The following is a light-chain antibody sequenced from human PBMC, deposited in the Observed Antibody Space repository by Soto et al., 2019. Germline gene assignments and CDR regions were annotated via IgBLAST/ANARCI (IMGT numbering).Light chain of an antibody. J-gene: IGLJ1*01. CDR3: AAWDDSLNGYV. V-gene: IGLV1-44*01. CDR1: SSDVGGYNY. Sequence: QSALTQPRSASGSPGQSITISCTGTSSDVGGYNYVSWYQQLPGTAPKVLIYSNNQRPSGVPDRFSGSKSGTSASLAISGLQSEDEADYYCAAWDDSLNGYVFGTGTKVTVL. CDR2: SNN.